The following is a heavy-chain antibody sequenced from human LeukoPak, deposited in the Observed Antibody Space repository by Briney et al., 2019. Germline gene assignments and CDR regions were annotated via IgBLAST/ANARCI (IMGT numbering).Heavy chain of an antibody. Sequence: PGGSLRLSCAASGFTFSSYWMSWVRQAPGKGLEWVANIKQDGSEKYYVDSVKGRFTISRDNAKNSLYLQMNSLRAEDTAVYYCARDLVGYGILTGYQNWFDPWGQGTLVTVSS. CDR1: GFTFSSYW. CDR3: ARDLVGYGILTGYQNWFDP. V-gene: IGHV3-7*01. J-gene: IGHJ5*02. D-gene: IGHD3-9*01. CDR2: IKQDGSEK.